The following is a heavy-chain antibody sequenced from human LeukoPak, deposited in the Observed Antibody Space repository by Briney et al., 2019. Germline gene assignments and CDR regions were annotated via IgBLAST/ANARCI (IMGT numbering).Heavy chain of an antibody. CDR1: GXTVSNNY. Sequence: GGSLRVSCAASGXTVSNNYMSWVRQAPGKGLEWVWVLYSGGSTYYADSVKGRFTISRDKSKNTIYLQMNNLRAEDTAVYYCARVRGGWFLDYWGQGTLVTVSS. CDR3: ARVRGGWFLDY. D-gene: IGHD6-19*01. V-gene: IGHV3-53*01. J-gene: IGHJ4*02. CDR2: LYSGGST.